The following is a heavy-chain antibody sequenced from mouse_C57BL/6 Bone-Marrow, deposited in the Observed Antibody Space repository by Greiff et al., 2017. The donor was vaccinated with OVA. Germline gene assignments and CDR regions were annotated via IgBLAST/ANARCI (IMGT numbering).Heavy chain of an antibody. D-gene: IGHD2-1*01. V-gene: IGHV1-26*01. CDR3: EGWAGNYDFDY. Sequence: VQLQQSGPELVKPGASVKISCKASGYTFTDSYMNWVKQSPGKGLEWIGDIYPNNGGTNYNQKFKGKAPLTVDKSSSTAYMGLRSLTSEDAAVCYCEGWAGNYDFDYWGQGTTLTVSS. J-gene: IGHJ2*01. CDR2: IYPNNGGT. CDR1: GYTFTDSY.